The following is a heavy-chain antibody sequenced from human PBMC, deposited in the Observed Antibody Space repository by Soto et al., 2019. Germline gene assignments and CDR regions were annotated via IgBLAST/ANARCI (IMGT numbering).Heavy chain of an antibody. Sequence: QVQVVESGGGVVQPGRSLTLSCAVSGFTFSTYGMHWVRQAPGKGLEWVAIISYDGSNKYYADSVMGRFAISRANSNNTLFLQLNRMRPQDTAVYYCAKDIHVGRDGYHDGGDYWGQGTQVTVSS. J-gene: IGHJ4*02. CDR1: GFTFSTYG. D-gene: IGHD5-12*01. CDR2: ISYDGSNK. V-gene: IGHV3-30*18. CDR3: AKDIHVGRDGYHDGGDY.